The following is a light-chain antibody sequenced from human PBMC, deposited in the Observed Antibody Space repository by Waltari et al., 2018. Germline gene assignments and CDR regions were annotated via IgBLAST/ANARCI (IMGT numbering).Light chain of an antibody. CDR3: QHYVRLPVS. V-gene: IGKV3-20*01. Sequence: EIVLTHSPRPLSLSPGVRATLSCRASQSVSRSLAWYQQKPGQAPRLLIYGASSRATGVPDRFSGSGSGTDFSLTISRLEPEDFAVYYCQHYVRLPVSFGQGTKVEIK. CDR2: GAS. CDR1: QSVSRS. J-gene: IGKJ1*01.